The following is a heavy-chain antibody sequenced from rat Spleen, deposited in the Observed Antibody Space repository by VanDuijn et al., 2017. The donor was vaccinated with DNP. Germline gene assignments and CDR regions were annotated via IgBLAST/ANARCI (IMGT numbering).Heavy chain of an antibody. CDR3: AIGEY. D-gene: IGHD4-6*01. CDR1: GFTFSAYY. Sequence: EVQLVESGGGLVQPGRSLKLSCAASGFTFSAYYMAWVRQAPAKGLEWVAYIGSPAYAPYYTDSVKGRFAISRDNAKSTLYLQMNSLRSDDTATYYCAIGEYWGQGVRVTVSS. CDR2: IGSPAYAP. V-gene: IGHV5-27*01. J-gene: IGHJ2*01.